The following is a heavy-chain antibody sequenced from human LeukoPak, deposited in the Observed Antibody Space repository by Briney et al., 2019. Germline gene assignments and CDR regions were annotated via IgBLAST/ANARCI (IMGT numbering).Heavy chain of an antibody. D-gene: IGHD6-13*01. CDR2: IYHSGST. Sequence: SETLSLTCAVSGGSISSGGYSWSWLRQPPGKGLEWLGYIYHSGSTYYNPSLKSRVTISVDRSKNQFSLKLSSVTAADTAVYYCARSNRGAAAGAYYFDYWGQGTLVTVSS. CDR1: GGSISSGGYS. V-gene: IGHV4-30-2*01. CDR3: ARSNRGAAAGAYYFDY. J-gene: IGHJ4*02.